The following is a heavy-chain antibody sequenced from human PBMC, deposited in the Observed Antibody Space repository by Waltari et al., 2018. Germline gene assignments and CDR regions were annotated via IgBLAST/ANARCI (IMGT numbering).Heavy chain of an antibody. CDR2: IKQDGSEK. J-gene: IGHJ4*02. V-gene: IGHV3-7*01. CDR1: GLSFSNYW. Sequence: EVQLVESGGGLAQPGGSLRLSCAASGLSFSNYWMTWVRQASGKGPEWGANIKQDGSEKYEMDSVKGRFTISRDNAKNSLYLQMNNLRVEDTAVYYCTRGGRDSSWYWRDWGQGTLVTVSS. CDR3: TRGGRDSSWYWRD. D-gene: IGHD6-13*01.